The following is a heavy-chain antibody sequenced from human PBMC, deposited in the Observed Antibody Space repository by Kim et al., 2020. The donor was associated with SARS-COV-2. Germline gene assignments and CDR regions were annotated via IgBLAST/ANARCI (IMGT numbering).Heavy chain of an antibody. J-gene: IGHJ3*02. Sequence: AAVKVSCKVSGYTLTELSMHGVRQAPGKGLEWRGGFDPEYVETSYSQKFQGRVTMTEDTSTDTAYMELSSLRSEDTAVYYCATAMRLVDDAFDIWGQGTMVTVSA. V-gene: IGHV1-24*01. CDR3: ATAMRLVDDAFDI. D-gene: IGHD2-8*02. CDR1: GYTLTELS. CDR2: FDPEYVET.